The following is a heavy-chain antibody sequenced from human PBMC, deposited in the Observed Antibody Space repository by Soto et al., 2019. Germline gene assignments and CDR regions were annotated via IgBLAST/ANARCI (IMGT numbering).Heavy chain of an antibody. CDR3: ATGALGGRYQLVRDAFDF. V-gene: IGHV1-69*02. CDR2: VAPIFDFS. Sequence: QVQLVQSGAEVKKPGSSLRVSCRASGGTFDSYSISWVRQAPGQGLEWLGKVAPIFDFSRYAPKFQGRVTITADQSTSIAYMDLSGRTSQDTAVYYCATGALGGRYQLVRDAFDFWGQGTKVTVSS. D-gene: IGHD3-16*01. CDR1: GGTFDSYS. J-gene: IGHJ3*01.